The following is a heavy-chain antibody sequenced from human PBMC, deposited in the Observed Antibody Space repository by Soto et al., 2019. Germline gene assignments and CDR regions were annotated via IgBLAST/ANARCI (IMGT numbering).Heavy chain of an antibody. CDR1: GYTFTSYD. J-gene: IGHJ4*02. D-gene: IGHD2-15*01. Sequence: ASVKVSCKASGYTFTSYDINWVRQATGQGLEWMGWMNPNSGNTNYAQKFQGRVTMTRDTSTSTAYMELRSLRSDDTAVYYCARDPSLLGYCSGGSCYCAYWGQGTLVTVSS. CDR2: MNPNSGNT. CDR3: ARDPSLLGYCSGGSCYCAY. V-gene: IGHV1-8*01.